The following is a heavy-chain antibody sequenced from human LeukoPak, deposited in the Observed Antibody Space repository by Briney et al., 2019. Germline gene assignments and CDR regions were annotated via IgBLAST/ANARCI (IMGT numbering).Heavy chain of an antibody. CDR3: ARGEYYYDSSGYYWD. V-gene: IGHV3-21*01. CDR1: EFTISRYW. D-gene: IGHD3-22*01. J-gene: IGHJ4*02. Sequence: PGGSLRLSCVASEFTISRYWMSWVRQAPGKGLEWVSSISSSTSYIYYADSVKGRFTISRDNAKSLLYLQMNSLRAEDTAVYYCARGEYYYDSSGYYWDWGQGTLVTVSS. CDR2: ISSSTSYI.